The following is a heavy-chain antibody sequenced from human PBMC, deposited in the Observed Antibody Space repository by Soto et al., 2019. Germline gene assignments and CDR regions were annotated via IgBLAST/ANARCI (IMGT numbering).Heavy chain of an antibody. CDR1: DDSNSRFL. Sequence: SETLSLTCSISDDSNSRFLWICFGQPPENSGSTNYNPSLKSQFTKLADTSKKHFSLKLSSVTAADTAVYYCARHPYYYGSGSYGDYWGQGTLVTVSS. CDR2: SGST. D-gene: IGHD3-10*01. V-gene: IGHV4-59*08. J-gene: IGHJ4*02. CDR3: ARHPYYYGSGSYGDY.